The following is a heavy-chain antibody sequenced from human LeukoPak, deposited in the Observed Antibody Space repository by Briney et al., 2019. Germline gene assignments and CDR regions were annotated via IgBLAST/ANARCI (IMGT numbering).Heavy chain of an antibody. CDR3: ARGSDWSSAAFDY. V-gene: IGHV4-59*01. CDR2: IYYSGST. Sequence: SSETLSLTCTVSGGSISSYYWSWIRQPPGKGLEWIGYIYYSGSTNYNPSLKSRVTISVDTSKNQFSLKLSSVTAADTAVYYCARGSDWSSAAFDYWGQGTLVTVSS. CDR1: GGSISSYY. J-gene: IGHJ4*02. D-gene: IGHD3-9*01.